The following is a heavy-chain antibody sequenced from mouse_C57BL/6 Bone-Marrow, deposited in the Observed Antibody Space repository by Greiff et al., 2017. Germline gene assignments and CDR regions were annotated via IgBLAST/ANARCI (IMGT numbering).Heavy chain of an antibody. V-gene: IGHV1-69*01. CDR1: GYTFTSYW. D-gene: IGHD2-12*01. CDR2: IDPSDSYT. CDR3: ARSIRRRAWFAY. Sequence: QVQLQQPGAELVMPGASVKLSCKASGYTFTSYWMHWVKQRPGQGLEWIGEIDPSDSYTNYNQKFKGKSTLTVDKSSSTAYMQLSSLTSEDSAVYYCARSIRRRAWFAYWGQGTLVTVSA. J-gene: IGHJ3*01.